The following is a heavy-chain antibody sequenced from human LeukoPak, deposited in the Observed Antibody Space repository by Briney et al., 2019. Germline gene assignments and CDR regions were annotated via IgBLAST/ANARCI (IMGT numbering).Heavy chain of an antibody. CDR2: ISYDGSNK. J-gene: IGHJ4*02. D-gene: IGHD3-22*01. CDR1: GFTFSSYA. CDR3: ARDSSLYYYDSSGPDY. Sequence: GGSLRLSCAASGFTFSSYAMHWVRQAPGKGLEWAAVISYDGSNKYYADSVKGRFTISRDNSKNTLYLQMNSLRAEDTAVYYCARDSSLYYYDSSGPDYWGQGTLVTVSS. V-gene: IGHV3-30-3*01.